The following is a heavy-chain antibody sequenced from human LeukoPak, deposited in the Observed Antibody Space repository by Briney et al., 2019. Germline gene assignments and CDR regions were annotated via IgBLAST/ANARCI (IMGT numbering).Heavy chain of an antibody. CDR1: GGSFSGYY. CDR2: INHSGST. J-gene: IGHJ6*02. Sequence: KASETLSLTCAVYGGSFSGYYWSWIRQPPGKGLEWIGEINHSGSTNYNPSLKSRVTISVDTSKNQFSLKLSSVTAADTAVYYYARGSYDFWSGYYPLPIYYYYGMDVWGQGTTVTVSS. CDR3: ARGSYDFWSGYYPLPIYYYYGMDV. V-gene: IGHV4-34*01. D-gene: IGHD3-3*01.